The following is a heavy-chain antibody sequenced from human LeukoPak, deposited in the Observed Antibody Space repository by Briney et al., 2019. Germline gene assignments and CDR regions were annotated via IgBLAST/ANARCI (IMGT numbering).Heavy chain of an antibody. J-gene: IGHJ4*02. CDR3: TTGGVSVLDDY. CDR1: GFTFANAW. D-gene: IGHD3-3*01. V-gene: IGHV3-15*01. CDR2: IKSKIDGGTT. Sequence: GGSLRLSCAASGFTFANAWMNWVRQAPGKGLEWVGRIKSKIDGGTTEYAAPVKGRFTIARDDSKNTLYLQMNSLKTEDTAVYYCTTGGVSVLDDYWGQGTLVTVSS.